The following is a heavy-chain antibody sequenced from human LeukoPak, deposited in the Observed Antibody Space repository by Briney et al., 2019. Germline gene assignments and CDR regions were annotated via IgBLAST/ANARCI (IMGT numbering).Heavy chain of an antibody. Sequence: GGSLRLSCAASGFTFSSYAMHWVRQAPGKGLEWVAVISYDGSNKYYADSVKGRFTISRDNSKNTLYLQMNSLRAEDTAVYYCARQFTRDYCGGGSCYSGPLDYWGQGTLVTVSS. CDR1: GFTFSSYA. CDR2: ISYDGSNK. D-gene: IGHD2-15*01. J-gene: IGHJ4*02. V-gene: IGHV3-30-3*01. CDR3: ARQFTRDYCGGGSCYSGPLDY.